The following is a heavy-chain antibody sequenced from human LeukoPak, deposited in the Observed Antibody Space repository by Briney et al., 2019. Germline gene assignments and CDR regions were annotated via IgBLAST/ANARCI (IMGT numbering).Heavy chain of an antibody. V-gene: IGHV3-53*01. D-gene: IGHD1-14*01. CDR3: ARELRKHGVFDI. CDR2: IYSDNT. J-gene: IGHJ3*02. Sequence: GGSLRLSCTVSGFTVSSNSMSWVRQAPGKGLEWVSFIYSDNTHYSDSVKGRFTISRDNSKNTVYLQMNSLRAEDTAVYYCARELRKHGVFDIWGQGTMVTVSS. CDR1: GFTVSSNS.